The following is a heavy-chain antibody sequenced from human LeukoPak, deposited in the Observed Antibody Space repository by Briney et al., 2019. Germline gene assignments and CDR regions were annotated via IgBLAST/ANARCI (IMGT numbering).Heavy chain of an antibody. V-gene: IGHV4-4*07. D-gene: IGHD3-3*02. CDR3: ALSFTLDYFDY. J-gene: IGHJ4*02. Sequence: PSETLSLTCTVSGGSISGHYWSWIRQPAGKGLEWIGRIYASGSTNYNPSLKSRVTMSVDTSKNQFSLNLSSVTAADTAMYYCALSFTLDYFDYWGQGTLVTVSS. CDR1: GGSISGHY. CDR2: IYASGST.